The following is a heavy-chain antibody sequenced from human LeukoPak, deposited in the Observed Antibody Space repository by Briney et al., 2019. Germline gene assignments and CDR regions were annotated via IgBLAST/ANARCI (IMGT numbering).Heavy chain of an antibody. CDR1: GFTFSSYA. CDR3: ARAHYYDSSGYYYDYYYYGMDV. J-gene: IGHJ6*02. V-gene: IGHV3-53*04. D-gene: IGHD3-22*01. CDR2: IYSGGST. Sequence: PGGSLRLSCAASGFTFSSYAMHWVRQAPGKGLEWVSVIYSGGSTYYADSVKGRFTISRHNSKNTLYLQMNSLRAEDTAVYYCARAHYYDSSGYYYDYYYYGMDVWGQGTTVTVSS.